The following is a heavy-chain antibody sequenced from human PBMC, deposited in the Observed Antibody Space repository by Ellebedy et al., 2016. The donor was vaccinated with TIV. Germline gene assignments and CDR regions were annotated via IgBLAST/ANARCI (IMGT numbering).Heavy chain of an antibody. D-gene: IGHD1-26*01. Sequence: GGSLRLSCAASGFTFSSYWMHWVRQAPGKGLEYVSVISSNGGGTYYANSVKGRFTISRDNSKNTLYLQMGSLRAEDTAVYYCASAATVWWDAFDIWGQGTMVTVSS. CDR3: ASAATVWWDAFDI. V-gene: IGHV3-64*01. CDR2: ISSNGGGT. J-gene: IGHJ3*02. CDR1: GFTFSSYW.